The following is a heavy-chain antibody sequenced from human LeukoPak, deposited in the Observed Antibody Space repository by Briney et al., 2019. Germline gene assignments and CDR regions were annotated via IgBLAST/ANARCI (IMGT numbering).Heavy chain of an antibody. V-gene: IGHV4-39*07. CDR2: IYYSGST. CDR1: GGSISSSSYY. Sequence: SETLSLTCTVSGGSISSSSYYWGWIRQPPGKGLEWIGSIYYSGSTYYNPSLKSRVTISVDTSKNQFSLKLSSVTAADTAMYYCARPTRRGVIAFDIWGQGTMVTVSS. J-gene: IGHJ3*02. CDR3: ARPTRRGVIAFDI. D-gene: IGHD3-10*01.